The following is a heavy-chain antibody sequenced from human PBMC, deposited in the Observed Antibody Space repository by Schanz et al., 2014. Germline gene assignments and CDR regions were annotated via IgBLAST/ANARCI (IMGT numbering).Heavy chain of an antibody. CDR1: GFSFNNYW. J-gene: IGHJ3*02. CDR3: ARDMLRRYGALEI. V-gene: IGHV3-7*01. D-gene: IGHD2-8*01. CDR2: IIHDGSEK. Sequence: EVQLVESGGGLVKSGGSLRLSCAASGFSFNNYWMTWFRQAPGKGLEWVANIIHDGSEKFYVDSVRGRFTISRDNAKNSLFLQMNSLRADDTAVYYCARDMLRRYGALEIWGRGTMVTVSS.